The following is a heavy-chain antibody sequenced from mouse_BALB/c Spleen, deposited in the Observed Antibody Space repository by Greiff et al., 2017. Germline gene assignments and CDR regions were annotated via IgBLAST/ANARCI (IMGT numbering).Heavy chain of an antibody. V-gene: IGHV5-6-5*01. CDR2: ISSGGST. Sequence: EVKLVESGGGLVKPGGSLKLSCAASGFTFSSYAMSWVRQTPEKRLEWVASISSGGSTYYPDRVKGRFTISRDNARNILYLQMSSLRSEDTAMYYCARGNYYGSSDFDYWGQGTTLTVSS. CDR1: GFTFSSYA. CDR3: ARGNYYGSSDFDY. D-gene: IGHD1-1*01. J-gene: IGHJ2*01.